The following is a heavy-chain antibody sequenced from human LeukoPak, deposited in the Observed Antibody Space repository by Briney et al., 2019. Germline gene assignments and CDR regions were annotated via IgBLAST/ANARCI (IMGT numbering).Heavy chain of an antibody. D-gene: IGHD2-2*01. Sequence: SETLSLTCTVSGGSISSSIHYWGWIRQPPGQGLEWIGTVFYSGGTYYGPSLKSRVIISIDTSKNQFSLRLNSVTAADTAVYYCARLVRYCSSNSCYPFDYWGQGTLVTVSS. V-gene: IGHV4-39*01. CDR1: GGSISSSIHY. CDR2: VFYSGGT. CDR3: ARLVRYCSSNSCYPFDY. J-gene: IGHJ4*02.